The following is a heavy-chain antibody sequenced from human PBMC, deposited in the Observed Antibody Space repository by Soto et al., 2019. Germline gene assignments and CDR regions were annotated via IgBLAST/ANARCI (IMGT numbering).Heavy chain of an antibody. D-gene: IGHD6-13*01. CDR3: ARVQLPNSSSWYFDY. CDR1: GFTFSDYY. V-gene: IGHV3-11*01. Sequence: GGSLRLSCAASGFTFSDYYMSWIRQAPGKGLEWVSYISSSGSTIYYADSVKGRFTISRDNAKNSLYLQMNSLRAEDTAVYYCARVQLPNSSSWYFDYWGQGTLVTVSS. J-gene: IGHJ4*02. CDR2: ISSSGSTI.